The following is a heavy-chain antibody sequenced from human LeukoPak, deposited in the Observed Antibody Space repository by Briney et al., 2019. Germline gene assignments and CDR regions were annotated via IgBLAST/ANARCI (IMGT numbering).Heavy chain of an antibody. CDR2: ISSSSSYI. Sequence: GGSLRLSCAASGFTFSSYSMNWVRQAPGKGLEWVSSISSSSSYIYYADSVKGRFTISRDNSKNTLYLQMNSLRAEDTAVYYCAKDGYSSSSGQGQSSFDYWGQGTLVTVSS. CDR1: GFTFSSYS. D-gene: IGHD6-6*01. J-gene: IGHJ4*02. V-gene: IGHV3-21*04. CDR3: AKDGYSSSSGQGQSSFDY.